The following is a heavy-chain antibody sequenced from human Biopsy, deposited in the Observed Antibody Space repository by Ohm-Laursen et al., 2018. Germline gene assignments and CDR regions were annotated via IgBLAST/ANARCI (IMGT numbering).Heavy chain of an antibody. D-gene: IGHD1-26*01. J-gene: IGHJ2*01. CDR1: GGSVSDSFHF. CDR2: ISYSRDT. Sequence: SETLSLTCSVSGGSVSDSFHFWSRIRQAPGKGLEWIGYISYSRDTNYNPSLKSRVTISVDTSMNHLSLRLTFVTAADTAVYYCARHAPSYSGSYWRYFDLWGRGTLVTVSS. V-gene: IGHV4-61*03. CDR3: ARHAPSYSGSYWRYFDL.